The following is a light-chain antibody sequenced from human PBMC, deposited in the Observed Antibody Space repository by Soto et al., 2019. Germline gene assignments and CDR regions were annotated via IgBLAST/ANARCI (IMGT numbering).Light chain of an antibody. Sequence: EIVWTQSPATLSWSPGERATLSCRASQSIGTFFAWYQQKPGQAPRLLIYAASTRATGISARFSGSGSGTDFTLTISSLQPADFAVYYCQQCYNWPQLTFGQGTKVDIK. J-gene: IGKJ1*01. V-gene: IGKV3-11*01. CDR2: AAS. CDR1: QSIGTF. CDR3: QQCYNWPQLT.